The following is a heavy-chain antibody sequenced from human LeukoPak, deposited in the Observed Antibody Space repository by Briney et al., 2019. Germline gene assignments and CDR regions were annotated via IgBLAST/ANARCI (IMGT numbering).Heavy chain of an antibody. J-gene: IGHJ4*02. Sequence: PSETLSLTCTVSGGSISSYYWSWIRQPPGKGLEWIGYIYYSGSTNYNPSLKSRVTISVDTSKNQFSLKLSSVTAADTAVYYCARLPYINDFWSGYSPVYYFDYWGQGTLVTVSS. CDR1: GGSISSYY. CDR3: ARLPYINDFWSGYSPVYYFDY. V-gene: IGHV4-59*08. CDR2: IYYSGST. D-gene: IGHD3-3*01.